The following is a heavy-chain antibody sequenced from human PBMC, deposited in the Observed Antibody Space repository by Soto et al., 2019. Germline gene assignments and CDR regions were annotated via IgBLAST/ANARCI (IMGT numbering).Heavy chain of an antibody. V-gene: IGHV4-30-4*01. CDR1: GRCKRRGEYE. Sequence: ASETRSLAGSQGGRCKRRGEYEWSGGRERRGKGLEWIGYIYYSGSTYYNPSLKGRVTISVDTSKNQFSLKLSSVTAADTAAYYCARDNISAILYGGMDVSRQGTTVTVSS. CDR3: ARDNISAILYGGMDV. D-gene: IGHD2-8*01. J-gene: IGHJ6*02. CDR2: IYYSGST.